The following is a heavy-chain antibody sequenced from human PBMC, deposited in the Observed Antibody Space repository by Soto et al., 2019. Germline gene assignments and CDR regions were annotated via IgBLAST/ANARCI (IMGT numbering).Heavy chain of an antibody. J-gene: IGHJ5*02. CDR3: VASLAASGLNWLDP. D-gene: IGHD6-13*01. Sequence: SETLSLTCIVSGGSISEKYWNWVRQPPGKGLEWIGLIFADGHTDYNPSLKSRVTMSVDASKNQFSLRLTSMTAADTAVYYCVASLAASGLNWLDPWGRGTLVTVSS. V-gene: IGHV4-4*07. CDR2: IFADGHT. CDR1: GGSISEKY.